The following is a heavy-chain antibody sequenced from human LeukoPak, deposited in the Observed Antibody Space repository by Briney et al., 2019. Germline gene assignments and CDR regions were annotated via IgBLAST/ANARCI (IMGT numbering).Heavy chain of an antibody. V-gene: IGHV1-8*01. CDR2: MNPKSGNT. CDR3: ATIMGGGSPNKNTLEP. D-gene: IGHD2-15*01. CDR1: GYIFTKYD. J-gene: IGHJ5*02. Sequence: ASVKVSCKVPGYIFTKYDVARVRQATGQGLQYMGWMNPKSGNTGYAQKFQGRVTMTRDTSTYTAYMELRGLTSEDTAMYYCATIMGGGSPNKNTLEPWGQGTLVTVSS.